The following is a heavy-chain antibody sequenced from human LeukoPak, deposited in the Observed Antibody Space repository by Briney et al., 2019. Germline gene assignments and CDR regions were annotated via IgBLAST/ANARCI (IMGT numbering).Heavy chain of an antibody. Sequence: GESLKISCKGSGYSFTNYWIGWVRQMPGKGLEWMGIIYPGDSDTRYIPSFQGQVTISVDKSINTAYLQWSSLKASDTAIYYCARSASRYFDWFDYWGQGTLVTVSS. CDR1: GYSFTNYW. D-gene: IGHD3-9*01. CDR2: IYPGDSDT. CDR3: ARSASRYFDWFDY. V-gene: IGHV5-51*01. J-gene: IGHJ4*02.